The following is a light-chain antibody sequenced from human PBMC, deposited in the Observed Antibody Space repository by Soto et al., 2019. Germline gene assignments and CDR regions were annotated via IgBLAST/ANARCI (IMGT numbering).Light chain of an antibody. CDR1: QSVSNNY. J-gene: IGKJ5*01. Sequence: EMGMTQSPATLSVSTGERATLSCRASQSVSNNYLAWYQQKPGQAPRLLIYDASNRATGIPARFSGSGSGTDFTLTISSLEPEDVAVYYCQQRSNWLTFGQGTRLEIK. V-gene: IGKV3-11*01. CDR3: QQRSNWLT. CDR2: DAS.